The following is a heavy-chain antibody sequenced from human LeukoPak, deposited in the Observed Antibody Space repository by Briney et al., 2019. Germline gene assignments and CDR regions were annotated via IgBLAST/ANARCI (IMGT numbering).Heavy chain of an antibody. CDR3: ARDLCRYIAAAVYY. D-gene: IGHD6-13*01. Sequence: ASVKVSCKASGYTFTGYYMHWVRQAPGQGLEWMGCINPNSGGTNYAQKFQGRVTMTRDTSISTAYMELSRLRSDDTAVYYCARDLCRYIAAAVYYWGQGTLVTVSS. CDR2: INPNSGGT. CDR1: GYTFTGYY. J-gene: IGHJ4*02. V-gene: IGHV1-2*02.